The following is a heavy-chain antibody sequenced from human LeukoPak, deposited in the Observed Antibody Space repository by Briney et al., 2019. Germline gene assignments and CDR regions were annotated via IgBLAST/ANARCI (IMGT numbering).Heavy chain of an antibody. V-gene: IGHV1-2*06. CDR3: AIPILGYGHDY. CDR1: GYIFTGYY. CDR2: INPNSGGT. D-gene: IGHD5-12*01. J-gene: IGHJ4*02. Sequence: ASVKVSCKASGYIFTGYYMHWVRQAPGQGLEWMGRINPNSGGTNYAQKFQGRVTMTRDTSISTAYMELSRLRSDDTAGYYCAIPILGYGHDYWGQGTLVTVSS.